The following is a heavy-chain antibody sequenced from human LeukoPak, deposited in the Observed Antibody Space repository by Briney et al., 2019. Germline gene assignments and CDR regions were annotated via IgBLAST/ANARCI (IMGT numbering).Heavy chain of an antibody. CDR3: ISSNPSSDY. CDR1: AFRFSDFV. V-gene: IGHV3-74*01. D-gene: IGHD1-14*01. Sequence: GGSLRLSCAVSAFRFSDFVMTWVRQAPGKGLVWVSRINNDGSSTRYAESVKGRFTISKDNAKNTLYLQMNSLRAEDTAVYYCISSNPSSDYWSQGTLVAVSS. CDR2: INNDGSST. J-gene: IGHJ4*02.